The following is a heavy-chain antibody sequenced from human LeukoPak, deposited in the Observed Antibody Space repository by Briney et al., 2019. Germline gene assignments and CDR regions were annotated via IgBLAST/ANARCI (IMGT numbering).Heavy chain of an antibody. Sequence: ASVKVSCKASGGTFSSYAIRWVRQAPGQGLEWMGGIIPIFGTANYAQKFQGRVTITADESTSTAYMELSSLRSEDTAVYYCAREAAAGATPHPDYWGQGTLVTVSS. CDR1: GGTFSSYA. D-gene: IGHD1-26*01. J-gene: IGHJ4*02. V-gene: IGHV1-69*13. CDR3: AREAAAGATPHPDY. CDR2: IIPIFGTA.